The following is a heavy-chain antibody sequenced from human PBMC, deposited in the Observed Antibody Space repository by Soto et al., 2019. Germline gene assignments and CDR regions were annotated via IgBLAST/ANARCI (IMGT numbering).Heavy chain of an antibody. CDR2: INHSGST. D-gene: IGHD1-1*01. CDR1: GGSFSGYY. CDR3: ARDPYGTTEGYNWFDP. Sequence: SETLSLTCAVYGGSFSGYYWSWIRQPPGKGLEWIGEINHSGSTNYNPSLESRVTISVDTSKNQFSLKLSSVTAADTAVYYCARDPYGTTEGYNWFDPWGQGIPVTVSS. J-gene: IGHJ5*02. V-gene: IGHV4-34*01.